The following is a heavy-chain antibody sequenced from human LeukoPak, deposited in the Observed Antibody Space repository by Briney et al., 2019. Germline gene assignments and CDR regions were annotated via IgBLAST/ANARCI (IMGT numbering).Heavy chain of an antibody. D-gene: IGHD5-18*01. CDR2: FDPEDGET. CDR1: GYTFTSYG. V-gene: IGHV1-24*01. Sequence: GASVKVSCKASGYTFTSYGISWVRQAPGQGLEWMGGFDPEDGETIYAQKFQGRVTMTEDTSTDTAYMELSSLRSEDTAVYYCAARYSYDPLGIDYWGQGTLVTVSS. CDR3: AARYSYDPLGIDY. J-gene: IGHJ4*02.